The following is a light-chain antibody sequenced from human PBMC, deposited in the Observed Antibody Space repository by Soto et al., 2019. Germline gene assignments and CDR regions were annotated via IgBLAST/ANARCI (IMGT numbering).Light chain of an antibody. Sequence: EIVMTQSPATLSVSPGERATLSCRASQSVSSNLAWYQQKPGQAPRLLIYGASTRATGIPARFSGSGSGTEFTLTISSLQSEDFAVYYCQQYNNGCTFGQGTKLEIK. CDR2: GAS. V-gene: IGKV3-15*01. CDR3: QQYNNGCT. J-gene: IGKJ2*02. CDR1: QSVSSN.